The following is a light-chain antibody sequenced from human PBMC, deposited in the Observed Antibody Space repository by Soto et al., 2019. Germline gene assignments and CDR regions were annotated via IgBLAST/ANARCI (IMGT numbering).Light chain of an antibody. CDR1: TSNIGSNY. CDR2: RNN. J-gene: IGLJ1*01. Sequence: QSVLTQPPSASGTPGQGVTISCSGSTSNIGSNYVYWYQQLPGTAPKLLIYRNNQRPSGVPDRFSGSKSGTSASLAISGLGSDDEADYFCATWDDSLNGFYVFGTGTKVTAL. CDR3: ATWDDSLNGFYV. V-gene: IGLV1-47*01.